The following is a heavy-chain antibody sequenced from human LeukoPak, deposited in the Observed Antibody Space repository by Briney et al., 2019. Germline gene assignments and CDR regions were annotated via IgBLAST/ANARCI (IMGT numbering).Heavy chain of an antibody. Sequence: PGGSLRLSCAASGFTFSSYSMNWVRQAPGKGLEWVSSISSSSSYIYYADSVKGRFTISRDNAKNSLYLQMNSLRTEDTAVYYCARYPTVTTRGVLDNWFDPWRQGTLVTVSS. J-gene: IGHJ5*02. CDR2: ISSSSSYI. CDR3: ARYPTVTTRGVLDNWFDP. D-gene: IGHD4-11*01. V-gene: IGHV3-21*01. CDR1: GFTFSSYS.